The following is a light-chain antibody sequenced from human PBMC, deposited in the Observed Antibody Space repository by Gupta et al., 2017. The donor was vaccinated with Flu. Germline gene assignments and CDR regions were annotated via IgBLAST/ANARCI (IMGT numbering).Light chain of an antibody. Sequence: EIVLTHSPGTLSLAPGERATLSCRASQSVSSSYLAWYQQKPGQAPRLLIYGASSRATGIPDRFSGSGSGTDFTLTISRLEPEDFAVYYCQQYGNSPRTLGQGTKVEIK. J-gene: IGKJ1*01. CDR3: QQYGNSPRT. CDR2: GAS. V-gene: IGKV3-20*01. CDR1: QSVSSSY.